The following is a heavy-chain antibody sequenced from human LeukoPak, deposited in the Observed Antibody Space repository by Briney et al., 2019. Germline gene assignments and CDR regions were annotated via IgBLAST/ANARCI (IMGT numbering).Heavy chain of an antibody. V-gene: IGHV3-53*01. CDR3: ARAEDSYGHFDY. J-gene: IGHJ4*02. Sequence: GGSLTLLCAASGFTDSRNYMRWVRQAPGKALEWVSVIYSGGSTYYADSVKGRFTISRDNYKNTLYLQMNSLRAEDTAVYDCARAEDSYGHFDYWGQGTLVTVSS. D-gene: IGHD5-18*01. CDR1: GFTDSRNY. CDR2: IYSGGST.